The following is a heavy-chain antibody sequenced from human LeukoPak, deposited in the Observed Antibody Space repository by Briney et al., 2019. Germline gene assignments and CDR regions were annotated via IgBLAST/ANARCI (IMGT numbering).Heavy chain of an antibody. D-gene: IGHD3-10*01. CDR2: ISDSGGSS. V-gene: IGHV3-23*01. CDR1: GITLSNYG. J-gene: IGHJ4*02. CDR3: AKRGIVIRAVIIVGFHKEAYYFDY. Sequence: GGSLRLSCAVSGITLSNYGMSWVRQAPGKGLEWVAGISDSGGSSNYADSVKGRFTISRDNPKNTLYLQMNSLRAEDTAVYFCAKRGIVIRAVIIVGFHKEAYYFDYWGQGALVTVSS.